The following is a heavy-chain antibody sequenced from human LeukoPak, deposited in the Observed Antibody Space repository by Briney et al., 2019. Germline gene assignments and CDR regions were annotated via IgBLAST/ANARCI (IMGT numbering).Heavy chain of an antibody. D-gene: IGHD3-22*01. J-gene: IGHJ4*02. CDR2: IIPIFSTP. CDR3: ARDGHDSSGYYEDY. CDR1: GGTFSSYA. Sequence: ASVKVSCKASGGTFSSYAISWVRQAPGQGLEWMGGIIPIFSTPNYAQMFQGRVTITADESTSTAYMELSSLRSEDTAVYYCARDGHDSSGYYEDYWGQGTLVTVSS. V-gene: IGHV1-69*13.